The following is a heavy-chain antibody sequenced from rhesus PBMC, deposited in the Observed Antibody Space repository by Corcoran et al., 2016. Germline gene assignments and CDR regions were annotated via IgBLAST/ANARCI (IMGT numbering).Heavy chain of an antibody. D-gene: IGHD1-1*01. CDR2: IYSNSEST. CDR1: GGTISSGYYY. V-gene: IGHV4S12*01. Sequence: QVQLQESGPGVVKPSETLSLTCAVSGGTISSGYYYWSWIRQPPGKGLEWVGGIYSNSESTNYHLPLKSLVTIAKDTPKNQFSLKLSAGTATDTAVYYCARDRGAGTADYWGQGVLVTVSS. CDR3: ARDRGAGTADY. J-gene: IGHJ4*01.